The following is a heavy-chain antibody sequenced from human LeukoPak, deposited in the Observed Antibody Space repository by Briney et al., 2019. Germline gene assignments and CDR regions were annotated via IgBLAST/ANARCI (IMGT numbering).Heavy chain of an antibody. V-gene: IGHV4-39*01. CDR3: ARHVLRFQSREVDY. CDR1: GGSISSSIYY. CDR2: IYYSGST. Sequence: PSETLSLTCTVSGGSISSSIYYWGWIRQPPGKGLEWIGSIYYSGSTYYNPSLKSRVTISVDTSKNQFSLKLSSVTAADTAVYYCARHVLRFQSREVDYWGQGTLVTVSS. D-gene: IGHD3-3*01. J-gene: IGHJ4*02.